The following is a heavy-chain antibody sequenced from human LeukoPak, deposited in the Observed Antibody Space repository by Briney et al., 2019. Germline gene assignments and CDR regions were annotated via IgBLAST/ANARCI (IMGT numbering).Heavy chain of an antibody. J-gene: IGHJ4*02. CDR2: INHSGST. CDR1: GFTFSSYL. CDR3: AVRYSSGWYRNQIDY. V-gene: IGHV4-34*08. D-gene: IGHD6-19*01. Sequence: PGGSLRLSCVASGFTFSSYLMSWVRQPPGKGLEWIGEINHSGSTNYNPSLKSRVTISVDTSKNQFSLKLSSVTAADTAVYYCAVRYSSGWYRNQIDYWGQGTLVTVSS.